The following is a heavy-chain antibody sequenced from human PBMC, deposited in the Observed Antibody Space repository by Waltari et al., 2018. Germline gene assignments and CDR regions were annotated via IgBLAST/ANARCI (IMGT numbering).Heavy chain of an antibody. J-gene: IGHJ1*01. CDR3: ASRRGSWYEGYFQH. D-gene: IGHD6-13*01. Sequence: QLQLQESGPGLVKPSETLSLTRTVSGGSISSSSYYWGWIRQPPGKGLEWIGSIYYSGSTYYNPSLKSRVTISVDTSKNQFSLKLSSVTAADTAVYYCASRRGSWYEGYFQHWGQGTLVTVSS. CDR1: GGSISSSSYY. CDR2: IYYSGST. V-gene: IGHV4-39*07.